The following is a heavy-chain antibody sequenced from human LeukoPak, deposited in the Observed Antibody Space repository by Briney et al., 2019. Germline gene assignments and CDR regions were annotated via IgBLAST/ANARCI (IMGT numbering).Heavy chain of an antibody. D-gene: IGHD3-3*02. CDR2: ISYDGSNK. CDR1: GFTFSSYG. J-gene: IGHJ6*02. Sequence: GGSLRLSCAASGFTFSSYGMHWVRQAPGKGLEWVAVISYDGSNKYYADSVKGRFTISRDNSKNTLYLQMNSPRAEDTAVYYCAKEAHFWSGYYPYGMDVWGQGTTVTVSS. V-gene: IGHV3-30*18. CDR3: AKEAHFWSGYYPYGMDV.